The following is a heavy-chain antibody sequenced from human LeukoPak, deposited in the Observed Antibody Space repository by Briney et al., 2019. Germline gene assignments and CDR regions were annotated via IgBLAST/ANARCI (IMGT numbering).Heavy chain of an antibody. D-gene: IGHD6-13*01. J-gene: IGHJ4*02. Sequence: GGSLRLSCAASGFTFSSYAMIWVRQAPGKGLEWVSAISGSGGSTYYADSVKGRFTISRDNSKNTLYLQMNSLRAEDTAVYYCAKGSSWYPYYFDYWGQGTLVTVSS. CDR2: ISGSGGST. CDR1: GFTFSSYA. CDR3: AKGSSWYPYYFDY. V-gene: IGHV3-23*01.